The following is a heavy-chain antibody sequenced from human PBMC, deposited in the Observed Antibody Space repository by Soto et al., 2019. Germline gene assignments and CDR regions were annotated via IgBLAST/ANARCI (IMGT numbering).Heavy chain of an antibody. CDR3: ATTLSDSTYSNGY. Sequence: QVQLVQSGAEVKKPGSSVKVSCKASGGTFSSYTISWVRQAPGQGLEWMGRIIPILGIANYAQKFQGRVTITADKSTSTAYMELSSLRSEDTAVYYCATTLSDSTYSNGYWGQGTLVTVSS. J-gene: IGHJ4*02. CDR1: GGTFSSYT. V-gene: IGHV1-69*02. D-gene: IGHD3-22*01. CDR2: IIPILGIA.